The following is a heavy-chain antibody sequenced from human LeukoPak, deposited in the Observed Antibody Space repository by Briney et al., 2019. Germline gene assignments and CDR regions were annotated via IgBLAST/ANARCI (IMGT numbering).Heavy chain of an antibody. J-gene: IGHJ4*02. CDR2: FDPEDGET. Sequence: ASVKVSCKASGYTFTSYGISWVRQAPGQGLEWMGGFDPEDGETIYAQNFQGRVTMTEDTSTDTAYMELSSLRSEDTAVYYCGKEGGQLGSGWYETIDYWGQGTLVTVSS. CDR3: GKEGGQLGSGWYETIDY. D-gene: IGHD6-19*01. V-gene: IGHV1-24*01. CDR1: GYTFTSYG.